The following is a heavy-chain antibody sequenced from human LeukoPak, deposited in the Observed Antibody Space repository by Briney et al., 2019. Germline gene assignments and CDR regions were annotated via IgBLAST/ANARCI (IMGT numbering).Heavy chain of an antibody. CDR2: IWYDGINK. J-gene: IGHJ4*02. D-gene: IGHD1-26*01. V-gene: IGHV3-33*01. CDR3: ARGMVGATYFDH. CDR1: GFTLSSYG. Sequence: GRSLRLSCEASGFTLSSYGMHWVRQAPGKGLEWVAVIWYDGINKYYADSVKGRFTISRDNSKNTLYLQMNGLRAEDTAVYYCARGMVGATYFDHWGQGTLVTVSS.